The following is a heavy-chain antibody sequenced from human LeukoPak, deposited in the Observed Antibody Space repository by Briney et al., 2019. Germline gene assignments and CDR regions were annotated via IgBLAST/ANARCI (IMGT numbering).Heavy chain of an antibody. CDR1: GGTFISYA. Sequence: GASVTVSCKASGGTFISYAISWVRQAPGQGLEWMGGSIPIFGTANYAQKFQGRVTITADESTSTAYMELSSLRSEDTAVYYCAKINRRYPFYYYGMDVWGQGTTVTVSS. D-gene: IGHD1-14*01. J-gene: IGHJ6*02. CDR3: AKINRRYPFYYYGMDV. CDR2: SIPIFGTA. V-gene: IGHV1-69*13.